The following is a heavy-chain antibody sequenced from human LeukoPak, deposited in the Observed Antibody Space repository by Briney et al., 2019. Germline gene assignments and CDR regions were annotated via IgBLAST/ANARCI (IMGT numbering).Heavy chain of an antibody. V-gene: IGHV3-21*01. CDR1: GFTFSSYS. D-gene: IGHD3-3*01. J-gene: IGHJ4*02. CDR2: ISNSGSYI. CDR3: ARVRYDFWSGQGFYFDY. Sequence: GGSLRLSCAASGFTFSSYSMNWVRQAPGKGLEWVSSISNSGSYIYYADSVKGRFTISRDNAKNSLYLQMNSLRAEDTAVYYCARVRYDFWSGQGFYFDYWGQGTLVTVSS.